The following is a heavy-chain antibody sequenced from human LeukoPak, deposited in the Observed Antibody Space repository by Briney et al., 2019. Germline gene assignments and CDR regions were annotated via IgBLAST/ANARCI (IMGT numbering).Heavy chain of an antibody. CDR2: ISDSGGST. CDR1: GFTFSIYA. Sequence: PGGSLRLSCAASGFTFSIYAMSWVRQAPGKGLEWVSAISDSGGSTYYADSVKGRFTISRDNSKNTLYLQMNSLRAEDTAVYYCAKFTTTTVNSRFDYWGQGTLVTGSS. V-gene: IGHV3-23*01. D-gene: IGHD4-17*01. CDR3: AKFTTTTVNSRFDY. J-gene: IGHJ4*02.